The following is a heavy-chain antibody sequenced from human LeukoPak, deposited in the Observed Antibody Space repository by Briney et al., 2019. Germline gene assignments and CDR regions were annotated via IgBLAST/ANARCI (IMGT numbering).Heavy chain of an antibody. CDR3: AKNRPSNWYGYDFWSGYHDFDY. J-gene: IGHJ4*02. V-gene: IGHV3-30*02. Sequence: PGGSLRLYCAASGFTFSSYGIHWVRQAPAKGLEWVAFIRYEGCNKHYPDSVKGRSTISRDNSKNTLYLQMNSLRAEDTAVYYCAKNRPSNWYGYDFWSGYHDFDYWGQGTLVTVSS. CDR1: GFTFSSYG. D-gene: IGHD3-3*01. CDR2: IRYEGCNK.